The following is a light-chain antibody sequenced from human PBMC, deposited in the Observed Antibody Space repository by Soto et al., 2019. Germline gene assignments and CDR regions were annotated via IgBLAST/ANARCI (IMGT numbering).Light chain of an antibody. J-gene: IGLJ1*01. CDR1: SSDVGSYNR. CDR3: SLYTSSRGGYV. Sequence: QSVLTQPPSVSGSPGQSVTISCTGTSSDVGSYNRVSWYQQPPGTAPKLMIYEVSSRPSGVPDRFSGSKSGNTASLTISGLQAEDEADYYCSLYTSSRGGYVFGAGTKVTVL. CDR2: EVS. V-gene: IGLV2-18*01.